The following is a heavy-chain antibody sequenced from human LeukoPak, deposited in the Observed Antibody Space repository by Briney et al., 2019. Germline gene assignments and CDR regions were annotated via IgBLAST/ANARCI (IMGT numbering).Heavy chain of an antibody. D-gene: IGHD1-26*01. V-gene: IGHV3-33*06. J-gene: IGHJ4*02. Sequence: PGRSLILSCAASGFTFSSYGMHWVRQAPGKGLEWVAVIWYDGSNKYYADSVKGRFTISRDNSKNTLYLQMNSLRAEDTAVYYCAKDLVGAPGFDYWGQGTLVTVSS. CDR2: IWYDGSNK. CDR1: GFTFSSYG. CDR3: AKDLVGAPGFDY.